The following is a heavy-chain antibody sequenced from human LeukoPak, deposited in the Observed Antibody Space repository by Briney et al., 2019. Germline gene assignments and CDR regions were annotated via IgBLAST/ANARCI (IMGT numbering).Heavy chain of an antibody. V-gene: IGHV1-2*04. CDR3: ARAFGPSDEDYYFDY. D-gene: IGHD3-10*01. CDR1: GYTFTGYY. J-gene: IGHJ4*02. CDR2: INPNSGGT. Sequence: ASVKVSCKASGYTFTGYYMHWVRQAPGQGLEWMGWINPNSGGTNYAQKFQGWVTMTRDTSISTAYMGLSRLRSDDTAVYYCARAFGPSDEDYYFDYWGQGTLVTVSS.